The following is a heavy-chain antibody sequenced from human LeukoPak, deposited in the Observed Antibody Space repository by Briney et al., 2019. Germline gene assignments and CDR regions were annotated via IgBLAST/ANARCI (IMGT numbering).Heavy chain of an antibody. V-gene: IGHV1-2*02. J-gene: IGHJ4*02. Sequence: ALVEVSCKASEHTFTGYYMHWERQAPGHGREWMGWINPNSGGTNYAQKFQGRVTMTRHTSISTAYMELSRLISYDTALYYCASPYSHYSGYPGYWGQGTLVTVSS. CDR2: INPNSGGT. D-gene: IGHD5-12*01. CDR3: ASPYSHYSGYPGY. CDR1: EHTFTGYY.